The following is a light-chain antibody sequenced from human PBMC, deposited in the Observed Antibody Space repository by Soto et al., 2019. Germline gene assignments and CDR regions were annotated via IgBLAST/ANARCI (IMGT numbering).Light chain of an antibody. CDR1: QSISSY. Sequence: DIQMTQSPSSLSASVGDRVTITCRASQSISSYLNWYQQKPGKAPKLLMYAASSLQSGVPSRFSGSGSGTDCTLTISSLQPEDFAIYDCQQSYSNPRTFGQGTKVEVK. CDR2: AAS. V-gene: IGKV1-39*01. CDR3: QQSYSNPRT. J-gene: IGKJ1*01.